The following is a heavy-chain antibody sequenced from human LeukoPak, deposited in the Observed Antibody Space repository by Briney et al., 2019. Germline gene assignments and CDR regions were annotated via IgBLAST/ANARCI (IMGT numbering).Heavy chain of an antibody. CDR1: GGSISSHY. CDR2: IYYSGST. V-gene: IGHV4-59*11. Sequence: ASETLSLTCTVSGGSISSHYWSWIRQPPGKGLEWIGYIYYSGSTNYNPSLKSRVTISVDTSKNQFSLKLSSVTAADTAVYYCARGTAAVYWGQGTLVTVSS. J-gene: IGHJ4*02. CDR3: ARGTAAVY. D-gene: IGHD6-25*01.